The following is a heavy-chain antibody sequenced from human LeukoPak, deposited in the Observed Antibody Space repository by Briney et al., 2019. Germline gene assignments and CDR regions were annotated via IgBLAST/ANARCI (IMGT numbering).Heavy chain of an antibody. D-gene: IGHD3-22*01. CDR1: GFTVSSNC. CDR2: IYYSGST. V-gene: IGHV3-53*01. CDR3: ARGLYYCDSSGYYYY. J-gene: IGHJ4*02. Sequence: GGSLRLSCAASGFTVSSNCMSWVRQAPGKGLEWVSVIYYSGSTYYADSVKGRFTISRDNSKNTLYLQMNSLRAEDTAVYYCARGLYYCDSSGYYYYWGQGTLVTVSS.